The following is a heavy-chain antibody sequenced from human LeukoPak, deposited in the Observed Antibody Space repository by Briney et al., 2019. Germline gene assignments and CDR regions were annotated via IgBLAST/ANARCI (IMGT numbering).Heavy chain of an antibody. D-gene: IGHD4-23*01. Sequence: PSETLSLTCTVSGGSISSYYWSWIRQPAGKGLEWIGRIYTSGGTNYNPSLKSRVTMSVDTSKNQFSLKLSSVTAADTAVYYCARVPNDNSPKGAFDIWGQGTMVTVSS. CDR1: GGSISSYY. J-gene: IGHJ3*02. CDR2: IYTSGGT. V-gene: IGHV4-4*07. CDR3: ARVPNDNSPKGAFDI.